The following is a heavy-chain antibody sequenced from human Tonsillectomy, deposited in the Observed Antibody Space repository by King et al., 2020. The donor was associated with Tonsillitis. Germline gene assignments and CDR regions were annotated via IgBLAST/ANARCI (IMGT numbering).Heavy chain of an antibody. D-gene: IGHD7-27*01. CDR1: GFTFSSYI. CDR2: ISYDGINK. Sequence: VQLVESGGGVVQPGRSLRLSCAASGFTFSSYIMHWVRQAPGRGLEWVAVISYDGINKYYADSVKGRFTISRDNSKNTLYLQMNSLRAEDTAVYYCASDLGQDYYYYYGMDVWGQGTTVTVSS. J-gene: IGHJ6*02. CDR3: ASDLGQDYYYYYGMDV. V-gene: IGHV3-30*04.